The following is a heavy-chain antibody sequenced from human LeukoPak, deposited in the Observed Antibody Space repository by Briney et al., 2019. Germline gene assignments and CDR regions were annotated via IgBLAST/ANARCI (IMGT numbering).Heavy chain of an antibody. D-gene: IGHD3-10*01. CDR3: AKDSAFYYIDV. Sequence: GGSLRLSCAASGFTFNNDGMHWVRQAPGKGLEWVAFIRDNGNNQYYADSVNGRFTISRDNSKNTLYLQMNSLKGDATAVYYCAKDSAFYYIDVWGKGTTVIISS. CDR1: GFTFNNDG. CDR2: IRDNGNNQ. V-gene: IGHV3-30*02. J-gene: IGHJ6*03.